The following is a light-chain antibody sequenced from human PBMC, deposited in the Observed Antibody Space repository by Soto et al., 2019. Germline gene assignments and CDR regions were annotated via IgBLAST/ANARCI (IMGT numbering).Light chain of an antibody. J-gene: IGLJ1*01. CDR1: SSNIGGNS. CDR2: DDN. Sequence: QSVLTQPPSVSAAPGQKATISCSGSSSNIGGNSVSWYQQPPGTAPKLLIYDDNKRPSGIPDRFSGSKSGTSATLGITGFQTGDEADYYCGSWDSSLSAYVFGTGTK. V-gene: IGLV1-51*01. CDR3: GSWDSSLSAYV.